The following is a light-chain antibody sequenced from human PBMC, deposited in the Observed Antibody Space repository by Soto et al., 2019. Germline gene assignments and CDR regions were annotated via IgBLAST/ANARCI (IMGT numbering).Light chain of an antibody. J-gene: IGKJ2*01. Sequence: EIVLTQSPGTLSLSPGERATLSCRASQSVSSSYLAWYQQKPCQAPRLLIYGASSMATGIPDRFSGSGSGTDFTLTISRLEPEDFAVYYCQQYGSSPPYTFGQGTQREIK. CDR2: GAS. V-gene: IGKV3-20*01. CDR1: QSVSSSY. CDR3: QQYGSSPPYT.